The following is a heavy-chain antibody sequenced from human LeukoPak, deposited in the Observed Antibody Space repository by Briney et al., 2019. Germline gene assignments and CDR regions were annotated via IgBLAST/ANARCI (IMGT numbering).Heavy chain of an antibody. J-gene: IGHJ4*02. V-gene: IGHV4-30-4*01. D-gene: IGHD3-16*02. Sequence: SQTLSLTCTVSGGSISSGDYYWSWIRQPPGKGLEWIGYIYYSGSTYYNPSLKSRVTISVDTSKNQFPLKLSSVTAADTAVYYCARVITFGGVIAAGTYYFDYWGQGTLVTVSS. CDR1: GGSISSGDYY. CDR2: IYYSGST. CDR3: ARVITFGGVIAAGTYYFDY.